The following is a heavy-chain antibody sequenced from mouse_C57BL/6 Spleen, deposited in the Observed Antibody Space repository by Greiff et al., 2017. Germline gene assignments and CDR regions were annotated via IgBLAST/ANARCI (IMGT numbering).Heavy chain of an antibody. V-gene: IGHV5-6*01. Sequence: EVMLVESGGDLVKPGGSLKLSCAASGFTFSSYGMSWVRQTPDKRLEWVATISSGGSYTYSPDSVKGRFTLSRDNAKNTLYLQMSSLKSEDTAMYYCARHGGYGSSKYYFDYWGQGTTLTVSS. CDR2: ISSGGSYT. D-gene: IGHD1-1*01. CDR3: ARHGGYGSSKYYFDY. CDR1: GFTFSSYG. J-gene: IGHJ2*01.